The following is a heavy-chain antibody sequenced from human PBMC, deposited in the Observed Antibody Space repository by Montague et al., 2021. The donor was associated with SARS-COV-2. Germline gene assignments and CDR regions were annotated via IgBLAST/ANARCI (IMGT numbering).Heavy chain of an antibody. CDR3: SREHSSSWDMDWFDP. Sequence: SLRLSCAASGFTFSSYSMNWVRQAPGKGLEWVSSISSSSSYIYYADSVKGRFTISRDHAKNSLYLQMNSLRAEDTAVYYCSREHSSSWDMDWFDPWGQGTLVTVSS. CDR1: GFTFSSYS. J-gene: IGHJ5*02. D-gene: IGHD6-13*01. V-gene: IGHV3-21*01. CDR2: ISSSSSYI.